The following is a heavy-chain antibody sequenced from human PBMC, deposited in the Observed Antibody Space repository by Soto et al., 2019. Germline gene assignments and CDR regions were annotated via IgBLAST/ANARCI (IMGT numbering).Heavy chain of an antibody. J-gene: IGHJ4*02. CDR3: ARVIWSGHLTSDI. Sequence: EVQVVESGGGLVQPGGSLRLSCAASGFTFSSNSMNWVRQAPGKGLEWISYISSSSSTIYADSVKGRFTISRDNAKNSLYLQMNSLRDEDTAVYYCARVIWSGHLTSDIWGPGTLVTVSS. D-gene: IGHD3-3*01. CDR1: GFTFSSNS. CDR2: ISSSSSTI. V-gene: IGHV3-48*02.